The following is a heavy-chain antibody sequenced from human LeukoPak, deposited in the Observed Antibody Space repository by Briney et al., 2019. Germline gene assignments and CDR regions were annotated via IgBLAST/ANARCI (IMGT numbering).Heavy chain of an antibody. CDR2: ISSSGSTI. D-gene: IGHD6-19*01. V-gene: IGHV3-11*04. Sequence: GGSLRLTCAASGFTFSDYYMSWIRQAPGKGLEWVSYISSSGSTIYHADSVKGRFTISRDNAKNSLYLQMNSLRAEDTAVYYCARVHSSGWYVYWGQGTLVTVSS. J-gene: IGHJ4*02. CDR3: ARVHSSGWYVY. CDR1: GFTFSDYY.